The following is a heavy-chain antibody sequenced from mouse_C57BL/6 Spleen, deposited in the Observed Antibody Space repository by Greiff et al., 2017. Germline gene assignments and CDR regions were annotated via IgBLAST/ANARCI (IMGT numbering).Heavy chain of an antibody. Sequence: QVQLKQSGAELVRPGASVTLSCKASGYTFTDYEMHWVKQTPVHGLEWIGAIDPETGGTAYNQKFKGKAKLTADKSSSTAYMELRSLTSEDSAVYYCTRGERDPYYAMDYWGQGTSVTVSS. J-gene: IGHJ4*01. CDR3: TRGERDPYYAMDY. D-gene: IGHD3-3*01. V-gene: IGHV1-15*01. CDR1: GYTFTDYE. CDR2: IDPETGGT.